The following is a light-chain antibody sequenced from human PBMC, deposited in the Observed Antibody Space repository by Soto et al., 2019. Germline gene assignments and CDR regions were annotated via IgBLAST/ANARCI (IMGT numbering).Light chain of an antibody. CDR3: QQYGSSPPWT. CDR1: ESVSSSY. V-gene: IGKV3-20*01. CDR2: GAS. Sequence: EIVLTQSPGTLSLSPGERATLSCRASESVSSSYLAWYQQKPGQAPRLLIFGASSRATGTPDRFSGSGSGTDFTLTISRLEQEDFAVYYCQQYGSSPPWTFGKGTEVEIK. J-gene: IGKJ1*01.